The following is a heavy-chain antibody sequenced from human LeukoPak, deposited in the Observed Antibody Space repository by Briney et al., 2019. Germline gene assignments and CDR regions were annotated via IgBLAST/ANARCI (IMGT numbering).Heavy chain of an antibody. CDR2: INSDGSST. V-gene: IGHV3-74*01. Sequence: PGGSLRLSCAASGFTFTSYWMHWVRQAPGKGLVWVSRINSDGSSTSYADSVKGRFTISRDNAKNSLYLQMDSLRAEDTAVCYCAAGGSWYYNYWGQGTLVTVSS. J-gene: IGHJ4*02. D-gene: IGHD6-13*01. CDR3: AAGGSWYYNY. CDR1: GFTFTSYW.